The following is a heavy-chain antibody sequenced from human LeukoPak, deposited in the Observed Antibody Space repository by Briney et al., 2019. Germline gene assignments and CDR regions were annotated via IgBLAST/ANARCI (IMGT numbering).Heavy chain of an antibody. CDR3: ARDYYGSGSYTFDY. CDR2: IKQDGSEK. V-gene: IGHV3-7*01. D-gene: IGHD3-10*01. Sequence: GGSLRLSCAASGFTFSSYWMSWVRRAPGKGLEWVANIKQDGSEKYYVDSVKGRFTISRDNAKNSLYLQMNSLRAEDTAVYYCARDYYGSGSYTFDYWGQGTLVTVSS. CDR1: GFTFSSYW. J-gene: IGHJ4*02.